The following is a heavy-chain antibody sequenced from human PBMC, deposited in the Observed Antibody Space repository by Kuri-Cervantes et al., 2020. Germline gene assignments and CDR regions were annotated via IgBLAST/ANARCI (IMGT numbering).Heavy chain of an antibody. CDR1: GFTFNNYD. CDR2: IGGSGGST. CDR3: AKGMVLVPAALTYYYYYGMDV. D-gene: IGHD2-2*01. V-gene: IGHV3-23*01. J-gene: IGHJ6*02. Sequence: ETLSLTCAASGFTFNNYDMHWVRQPTGKGLEWVSAIGGSGGSTYYADSVKGRFTISRDNSKNTLYLQMNSLRAEDTAVYYCAKGMVLVPAALTYYYYYGMDVWGQGTTVTVSS.